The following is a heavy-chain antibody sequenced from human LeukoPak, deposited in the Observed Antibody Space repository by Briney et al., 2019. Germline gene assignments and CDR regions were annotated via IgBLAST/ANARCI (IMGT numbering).Heavy chain of an antibody. Sequence: SQTLSLTCTVSGGSISSGGYYWSWIRQHPGKGLEWIGYIYYSGSTYYNPSLKSRVTISVDTSKNQFSLKLSSVTAADTAVYYCARLSGDYNWFDPWGQGTLVTVSS. CDR1: GGSISSGGYY. CDR2: IYYSGST. V-gene: IGHV4-31*03. J-gene: IGHJ5*02. CDR3: ARLSGDYNWFDP. D-gene: IGHD4-17*01.